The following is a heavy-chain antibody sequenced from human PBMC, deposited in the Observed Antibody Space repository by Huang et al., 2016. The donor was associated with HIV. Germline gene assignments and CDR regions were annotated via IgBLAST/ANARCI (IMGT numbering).Heavy chain of an antibody. Sequence: EVQLMESGGGLVQPGGSLRLSCAASGFTFSTYNMTWVRQAPGKGLEWGSYITSSSGSIYYADSVKGRFTISRDNAKNSLYLQMNSLRAEDTAVYYCARFGSYYYGSGSYLDAFDIWGQGTMVTVSS. J-gene: IGHJ3*02. V-gene: IGHV3-48*01. D-gene: IGHD3-10*01. CDR2: ITSSSGSI. CDR3: ARFGSYYYGSGSYLDAFDI. CDR1: GFTFSTYN.